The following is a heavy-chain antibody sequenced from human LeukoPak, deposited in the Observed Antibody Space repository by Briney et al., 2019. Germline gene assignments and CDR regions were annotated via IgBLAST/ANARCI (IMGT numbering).Heavy chain of an antibody. CDR2: IKQDGSEK. CDR3: ARDRHYSSSWYWFDP. D-gene: IGHD6-13*01. Sequence: TGGSLRLSCAASGFTFSSYSMNWVRQAPGKGLEWVANIKQDGSEKYYVDSVKGRFTISRDNAKNSLYLQMNSLRAEDTAVYYCARDRHYSSSWYWFDPWGQGTLVTVSS. CDR1: GFTFSSYS. J-gene: IGHJ5*02. V-gene: IGHV3-7*01.